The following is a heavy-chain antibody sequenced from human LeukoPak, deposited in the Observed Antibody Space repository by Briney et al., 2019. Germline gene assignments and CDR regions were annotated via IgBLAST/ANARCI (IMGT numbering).Heavy chain of an antibody. V-gene: IGHV3-23*01. CDR2: INDNGGNT. CDR3: AKPSGAIAVDY. Sequence: TGGSLRLSCAASGFTFSSYAMSWVRQAPGKGLEWVSAINDNGGNTYYADSVKGRFTISRDNSKNTLYLQMNSLRAEDTAVYYCAKPSGAIAVDYWGQGTLVTVSS. CDR1: GFTFSSYA. J-gene: IGHJ4*02. D-gene: IGHD3-16*02.